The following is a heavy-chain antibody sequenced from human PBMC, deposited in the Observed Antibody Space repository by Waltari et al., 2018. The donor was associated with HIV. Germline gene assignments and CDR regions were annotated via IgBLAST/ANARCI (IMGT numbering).Heavy chain of an antibody. CDR1: GFTVSSNY. V-gene: IGHV3-66*01. Sequence: EVQLVESGGGLVQPGGSLRLSCAASGFTVSSNYMSWVRQAPGEGLECVSVIYSGGRTYYADSVKGRFTISRDNSKNTLYLQMNSLRAEDTAVYYCARDWAHSSSWSRYYYHGMDVWGQGTTVTVSS. J-gene: IGHJ6*02. D-gene: IGHD6-13*01. CDR3: ARDWAHSSSWSRYYYHGMDV. CDR2: IYSGGRT.